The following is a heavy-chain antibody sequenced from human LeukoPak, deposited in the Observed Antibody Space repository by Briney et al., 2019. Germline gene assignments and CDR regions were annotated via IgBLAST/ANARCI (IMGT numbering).Heavy chain of an antibody. D-gene: IGHD6-19*01. CDR2: INWNGGST. CDR3: ARVFGRGAVAGTFAARGSQSRSSYYYYYMDV. J-gene: IGHJ6*03. CDR1: GFTFDDYG. V-gene: IGHV3-20*04. Sequence: GGSLRLSCAASGFTFDDYGMSWVRQAPGEGLEWVSGINWNGGSTDYADSVKGRFTISRDNAKNSLYLQMNSLRAEDTALYYWARVFGRGAVAGTFAARGSQSRSSYYYYYMDVWGKGTTVTVSS.